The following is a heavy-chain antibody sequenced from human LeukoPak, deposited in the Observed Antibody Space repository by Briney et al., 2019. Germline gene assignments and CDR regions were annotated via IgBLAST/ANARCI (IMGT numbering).Heavy chain of an antibody. CDR3: ARVGIAAADPDY. D-gene: IGHD6-13*01. CDR1: GFTFSSYA. V-gene: IGHV3-30-3*01. J-gene: IGHJ4*02. CDR2: ISYDGSNK. Sequence: GGSLRLSCAASGFTFSSYAMHWVRQAPGKGLEWVAVISYDGSNKYYADSVKGRFTISRDNSKNTLYLQMNSLRAEDTAVYYCARVGIAAADPDYWGQGTLVTVSS.